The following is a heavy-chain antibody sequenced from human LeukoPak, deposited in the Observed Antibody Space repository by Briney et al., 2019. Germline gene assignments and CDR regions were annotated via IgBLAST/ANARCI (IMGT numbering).Heavy chain of an antibody. Sequence: SVKVSCTASGCTFSSYAISWVRQAPGQGLEWMGGIIPIFGTANYAHKFQGRVTITADESTSTAYMELSSLRSEDTAVYYCARDSHSSGWTGDYWGQGTLVTVSS. J-gene: IGHJ4*02. V-gene: IGHV1-69*13. D-gene: IGHD6-19*01. CDR2: IIPIFGTA. CDR3: ARDSHSSGWTGDY. CDR1: GCTFSSYA.